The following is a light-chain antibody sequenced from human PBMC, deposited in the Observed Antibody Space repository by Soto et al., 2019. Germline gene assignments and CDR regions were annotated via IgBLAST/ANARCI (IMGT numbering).Light chain of an antibody. Sequence: QSALTQPPSVSGAPGQRVTIFCTGSTSNIGADYHVHWYRQLPGTAPRLLIYDNNKRPAGIPDRFSGSKSGTSGTLDITGLQTGDEGDYYCATWDASLPGEVFGGGTKLTVL. V-gene: IGLV1-51*01. CDR1: TSNIGADYH. CDR3: ATWDASLPGEV. CDR2: DNN. J-gene: IGLJ2*01.